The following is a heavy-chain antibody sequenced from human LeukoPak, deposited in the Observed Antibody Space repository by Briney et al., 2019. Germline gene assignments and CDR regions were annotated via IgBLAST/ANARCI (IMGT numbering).Heavy chain of an antibody. V-gene: IGHV3-74*01. CDR1: GFTFSSYW. CDR2: INSDGSST. Sequence: GGSLRLSCAASGFTFSSYWMHWVRQAPGKGLAWVSRINSDGSSTSYADSVKGRFTISRDNAKNTLYLQMNSLRAEDTAVYYCARVRYSGSRIDAFDIWGQGTMVTVSS. D-gene: IGHD1-26*01. CDR3: ARVRYSGSRIDAFDI. J-gene: IGHJ3*02.